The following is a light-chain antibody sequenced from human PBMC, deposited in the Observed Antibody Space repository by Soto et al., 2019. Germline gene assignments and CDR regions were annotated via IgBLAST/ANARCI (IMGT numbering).Light chain of an antibody. CDR1: QGISSY. V-gene: IGKV1-8*01. Sequence: AIRMTQSPSSFSASTGDRVTITCRASQGISSYLAWYQQKPWKAPKLLIYAASTLQSGVPSRFSGSGSGTDFTLTISCLQSEDCATYYCQQYYSYPLTFGGGTKVEIK. CDR2: AAS. CDR3: QQYYSYPLT. J-gene: IGKJ4*01.